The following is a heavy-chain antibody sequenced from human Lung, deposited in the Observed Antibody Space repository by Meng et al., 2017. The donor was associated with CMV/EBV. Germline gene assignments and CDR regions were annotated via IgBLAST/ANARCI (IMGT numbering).Heavy chain of an antibody. CDR2: INPNSGGT. V-gene: IGHV1-2*02. CDR3: ARRQWDLRNALDI. J-gene: IGHJ3*02. D-gene: IGHD1-26*01. CDR1: GYTFTGYY. Sequence: SVXVSXXASGYTFTGYYIHWVRQAPGQGLEWMGSINPNSGGTKYAQKFQGRVTLTRDTSISTVYMELSRLKTDDTAVYYCARRQWDLRNALDIWGQGTEVTFSS.